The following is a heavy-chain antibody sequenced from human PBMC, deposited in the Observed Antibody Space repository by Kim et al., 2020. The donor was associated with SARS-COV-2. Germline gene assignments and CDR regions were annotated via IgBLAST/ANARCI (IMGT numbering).Heavy chain of an antibody. CDR1: GGSISSSSYY. CDR2: IYYSGST. V-gene: IGHV4-39*01. Sequence: SETLSLTCTVSGGSISSSSYYWGWIRQPPGKGLEWIGSIYYSGSTYYNPSLKSRVTISVDTSKNQFSLKLSSVTAADTAVYYCARLHWTGYSSSWGQGTL. CDR3: ARLHWTGYSSS. D-gene: IGHD6-13*01. J-gene: IGHJ4*02.